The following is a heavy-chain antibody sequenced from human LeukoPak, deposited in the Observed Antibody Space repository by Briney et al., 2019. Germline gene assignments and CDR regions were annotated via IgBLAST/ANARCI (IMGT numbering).Heavy chain of an antibody. CDR3: AKDSGYASAFDI. CDR1: GFTFSSYG. D-gene: IGHD5-12*01. V-gene: IGHV3-30*18. CDR2: ISYDGSNK. Sequence: PGGSLRLSCAASGFTFSSYGMHSVRQAPGKGLEWVAVISYDGSNKYYADSVEGRFTISRDDSKNTLYVQMNSLRVDDAAVYYCAKDSGYASAFDIWGQGTMVTVSS. J-gene: IGHJ3*02.